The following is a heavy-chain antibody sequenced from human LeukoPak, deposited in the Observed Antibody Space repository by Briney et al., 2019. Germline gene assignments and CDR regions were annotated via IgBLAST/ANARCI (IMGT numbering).Heavy chain of an antibody. CDR1: GGSLSSYY. CDR3: ARVGGYNDASDI. V-gene: IGHV4-59*01. D-gene: IGHD5-24*01. J-gene: IGHJ3*02. Sequence: PSETLSLTCTVSGGSLSSYYWSWLRQPPGKGLEWIAYIYYSGSTNYNPSLKSRVTISLDTSKNQFFLKLSSVTAADTAIYYCARVGGYNDASDIWGQGTMVTVSS. CDR2: IYYSGST.